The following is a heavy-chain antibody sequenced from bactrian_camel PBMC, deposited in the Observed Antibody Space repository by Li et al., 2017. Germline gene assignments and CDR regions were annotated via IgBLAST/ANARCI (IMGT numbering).Heavy chain of an antibody. CDR1: GDTDQINL. V-gene: IGHV3S54*01. Sequence: HVQLVESGGGSVQVGGTLRLSCSASGDTDQINLMGWFRQAPGKEREGVALVYLGGANIVYPDSVKGRFTASQGNAKNSVYLECGNLILEKPRDPGHRL. CDR2: VYLGGANI. J-gene: IGHJ4*01.